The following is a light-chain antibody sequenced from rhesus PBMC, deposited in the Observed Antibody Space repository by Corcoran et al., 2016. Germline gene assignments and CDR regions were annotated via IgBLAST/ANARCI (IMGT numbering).Light chain of an antibody. J-gene: IGKJ4*01. CDR3: LQYSSSPLT. V-gene: IGKV1-22*01. CDR1: QSISSW. Sequence: DIQMTQSPSSLSASVGDTVTITCRASQSISSWLDWYQQKPGKVPKLLIYKASGLQSGVSSRFSGSGSGTDFTLTISSLQPEDFVTYYCLQYSSSPLTFGGGTKVEIK. CDR2: KAS.